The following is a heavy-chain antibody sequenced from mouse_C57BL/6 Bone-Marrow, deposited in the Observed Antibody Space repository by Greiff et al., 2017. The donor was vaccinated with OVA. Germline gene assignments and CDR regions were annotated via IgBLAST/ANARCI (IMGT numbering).Heavy chain of an antibody. D-gene: IGHD1-1*01. CDR2: ISDGSSYT. Sequence: EVNLVESGGGLVKPGGSLKLSCAASGFTFSSYAMYWVSQTPEKSLEWVATISDGSSYTYYQDNVQGRFTISRDNSKNNLYLQMSHLKSEDTAMYYCASDRYYCGSSSCYCDVWGTGTTVTVSS. CDR1: GFTFSSYA. CDR3: ASDRYYCGSSSCYCDV. J-gene: IGHJ1*03. V-gene: IGHV5-4*03.